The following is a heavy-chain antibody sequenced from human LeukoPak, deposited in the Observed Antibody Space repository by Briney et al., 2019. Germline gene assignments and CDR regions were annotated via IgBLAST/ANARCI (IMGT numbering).Heavy chain of an antibody. CDR1: GYSITSAYY. CDR3: ARYRGASGYHFDY. Sequence: PSETLSLTCTVSGYSITSAYYWGWIRQPPGKGLEWIGCIYYTGSTYYNPSLKSRVTISVDTSKNQFSLRLSSVTAADTAVYYCARYRGASGYHFDYWGQGTLVTVSS. J-gene: IGHJ4*02. CDR2: IYYTGST. D-gene: IGHD5-12*01. V-gene: IGHV4-38-2*02.